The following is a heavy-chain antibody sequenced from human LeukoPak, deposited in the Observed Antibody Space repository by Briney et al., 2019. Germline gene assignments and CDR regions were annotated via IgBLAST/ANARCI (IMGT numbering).Heavy chain of an antibody. V-gene: IGHV1-8*01. CDR1: GYTFTSYD. CDR2: MNPNSGNT. CDR3: AREGYYGSGSYPYYFDY. Sequence: ASVKVSCKASGYTFTSYDINWVRQATGQGLEWMGWMNPNSGNTGYAQKFQGRVTITADESTSTAYMELSSLRSEDTAVYYCAREGYYGSGSYPYYFDYWGQGTLVTVSS. J-gene: IGHJ4*02. D-gene: IGHD3-10*01.